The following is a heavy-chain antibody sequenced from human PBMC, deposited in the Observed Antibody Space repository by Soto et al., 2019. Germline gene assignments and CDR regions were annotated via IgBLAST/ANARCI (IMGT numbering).Heavy chain of an antibody. V-gene: IGHV1-8*01. CDR3: ARAFGDYDY. CDR2: LNPNSGNT. Sequence: QVQLVQSGAEVKKPGASVKVSCKASGYTFTSYDINWVRQATGQGLEWMGWLNPNSGNTGYAKKFQGRVTXXEVNSISTAYMELSSLRSEDTAVYYCARAFGDYDYWGQGTLVTVSS. D-gene: IGHD4-17*01. CDR1: GYTFTSYD. J-gene: IGHJ4*02.